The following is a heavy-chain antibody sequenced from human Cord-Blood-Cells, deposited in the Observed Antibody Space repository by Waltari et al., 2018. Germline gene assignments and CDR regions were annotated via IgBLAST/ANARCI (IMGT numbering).Heavy chain of an antibody. CDR2: INHSGST. D-gene: IGHD6-13*01. CDR1: GGSFSGYY. V-gene: IGHV4-34*01. Sequence: QVQLQQWGAGLLKPSETLSLTCAVYGGSFSGYYWSWIRQPPWRGLEWIGEINHSGSTNYNPSLKSRVTISVDTSKNQFSLKLSSVTAADTAVYYCARVGLGYSSSWKAEKDYWGQGTLVTVSS. CDR3: ARVGLGYSSSWKAEKDY. J-gene: IGHJ4*02.